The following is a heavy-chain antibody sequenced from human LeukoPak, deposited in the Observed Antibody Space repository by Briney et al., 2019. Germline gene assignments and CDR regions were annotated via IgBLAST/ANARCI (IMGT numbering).Heavy chain of an antibody. CDR3: AINNRNWFDP. Sequence: PSETLSLTCAVYGGSFSGYYWSWIRQPPGKGLEWIGEINHSGSTNYNPSLKSRVTISVDTSKNQFSLKLSSVTAADTAVYYCAINNRNWFDPWGQGTLVTVSS. J-gene: IGHJ5*02. CDR1: GGSFSGYY. CDR2: INHSGST. D-gene: IGHD2/OR15-2a*01. V-gene: IGHV4-34*01.